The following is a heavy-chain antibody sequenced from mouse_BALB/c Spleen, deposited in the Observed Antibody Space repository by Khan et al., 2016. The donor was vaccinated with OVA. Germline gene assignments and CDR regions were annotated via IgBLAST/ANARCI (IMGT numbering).Heavy chain of an antibody. CDR2: INPSNGYT. V-gene: IGHV1-4*01. D-gene: IGHD2-14*01. CDR3: VRDGAYHRDDGWFAY. Sequence: QMQLQQSGAELARPGASVKMSCKASGYTFTSYTIHWIKERPGQGLEWIGNINPSNGYTNYNQKFKDKATLTTDKSSTTAYLQLRSLTSDDSAVYNCVRDGAYHRDDGWFAYWGQGTLVTVSA. CDR1: GYTFTSYT. J-gene: IGHJ3*01.